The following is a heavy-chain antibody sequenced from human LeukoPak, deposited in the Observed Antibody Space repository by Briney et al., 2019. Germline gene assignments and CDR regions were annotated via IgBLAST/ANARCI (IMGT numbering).Heavy chain of an antibody. CDR1: GFTFSSYA. CDR2: ISGGGSYA. Sequence: GGSLRLFCAASGFTFSSYAMSWVRQAPGKGLEWVSGISGGGSYAYYADSVKGRFTISRDDSKNTLYLQMNSLRAEDTAVYYCAKTQGYSVYDPMSHWGQGTLVTVSS. D-gene: IGHD5/OR15-5a*01. CDR3: AKTQGYSVYDPMSH. J-gene: IGHJ4*02. V-gene: IGHV3-23*01.